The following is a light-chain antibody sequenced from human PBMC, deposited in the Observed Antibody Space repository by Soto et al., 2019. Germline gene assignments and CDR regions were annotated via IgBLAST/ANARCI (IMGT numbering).Light chain of an antibody. CDR3: QAWDSSTGDV. Sequence: SYELTQPPSVSVSPGQTASITCSGEKLGDKYACWYQQKPGQSPVLVIYQDSKRPSGIPERFSGSNSGNTATLTISGTQAMDEADYYCQAWDSSTGDVFGTGTKLTVL. CDR1: KLGDKY. V-gene: IGLV3-1*01. CDR2: QDS. J-gene: IGLJ1*01.